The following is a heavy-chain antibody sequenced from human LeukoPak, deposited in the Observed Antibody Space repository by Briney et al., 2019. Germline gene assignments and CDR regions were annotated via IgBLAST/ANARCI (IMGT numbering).Heavy chain of an antibody. J-gene: IGHJ4*02. Sequence: SETLSLSCSVSGGSITSSSYYWGWIRQPPEKGLEWIGSIYYTGSTNYNPSLKSRLTMSVDTSKNQFSLRLSSVTAADTAVYYCGRMLIAAAGSNLFDYWGQGTLVTVSS. CDR1: GGSITSSSYY. CDR2: IYYTGST. V-gene: IGHV4-39*07. D-gene: IGHD6-13*01. CDR3: GRMLIAAAGSNLFDY.